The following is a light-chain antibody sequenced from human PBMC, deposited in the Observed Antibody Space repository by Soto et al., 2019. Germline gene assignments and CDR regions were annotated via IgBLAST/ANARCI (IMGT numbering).Light chain of an antibody. Sequence: EILLTQSPGTLSLSPGERATLSCRTSQSVGSIYLAWYQQKPGQAPRLLIYEASRRATGIPDRFSGSGSGTDFTLTIGRLEPEDFAVYYCQLFGSSPRYTFGQGTKLEI. CDR3: QLFGSSPRYT. CDR2: EAS. V-gene: IGKV3-20*01. J-gene: IGKJ2*01. CDR1: QSVGSIY.